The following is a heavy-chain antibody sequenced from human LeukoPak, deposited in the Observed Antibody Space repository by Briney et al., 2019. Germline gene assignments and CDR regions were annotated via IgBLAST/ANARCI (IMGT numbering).Heavy chain of an antibody. D-gene: IGHD1-1*01. CDR2: ISVGGNNK. CDR3: ARGITGPDD. V-gene: IGHV3-23*01. CDR1: GFAFNTYG. Sequence: PXGSLRLSCAASGFAFNTYGMTWVRQAPGKGLEWVSGISVGGNNKYYADSVKGRFTISRDNSKNTLYLQMNSLRGEDTAVYYCARGITGPDDCGPGTLVTVSS. J-gene: IGHJ4*02.